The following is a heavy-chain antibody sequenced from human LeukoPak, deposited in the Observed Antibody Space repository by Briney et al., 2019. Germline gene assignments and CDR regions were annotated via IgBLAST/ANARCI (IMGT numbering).Heavy chain of an antibody. Sequence: PSETLSLTCTVSGGSISSYYWSWIRQPPGKGLEWIGYIYYSGSTNYNPSLKSRVTISVDTSKNQFSLKLSSVTAADTAVYYCARGEGSSWYVPYYYYYMDVWGKGTTVTISS. V-gene: IGHV4-59*01. CDR2: IYYSGST. CDR1: GGSISSYY. D-gene: IGHD6-13*01. CDR3: ARGEGSSWYVPYYYYYMDV. J-gene: IGHJ6*03.